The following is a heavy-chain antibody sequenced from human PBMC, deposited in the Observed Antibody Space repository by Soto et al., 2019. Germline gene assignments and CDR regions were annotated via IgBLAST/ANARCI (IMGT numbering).Heavy chain of an antibody. V-gene: IGHV1-69*01. D-gene: IGHD6-6*01. CDR3: ARAMGQLSSSSSPGGY. CDR1: GGTFSSYA. CDR2: IIPIFVTA. J-gene: IGHJ4*02. Sequence: QVQLVQSGAEVKKPGSSVKVSCKASGGTFSSYAISGVRQAPGQGLEWLGGIIPIFVTANYAQKCQGRVTITADESTSTAYMELSSLRSEDTAVYYCARAMGQLSSSSSPGGYWGQGTLVTVSS.